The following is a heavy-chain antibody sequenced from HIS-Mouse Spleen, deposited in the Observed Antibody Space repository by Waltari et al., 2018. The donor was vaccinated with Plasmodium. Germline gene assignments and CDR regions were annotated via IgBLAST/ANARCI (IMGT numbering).Heavy chain of an antibody. J-gene: IGHJ4*02. CDR2: ISYDGSNK. CDR1: GFTFHSYA. CDR3: ARDRRLAFDY. Sequence: QVQLVESGGGVVQPGRSLRLSCAASGFTFHSYAMRWVRPAPGKGLEWVAVISYDGSNKYYADSVKGRFTISRDNSKNTLYLQMNSLRAEDTAVYYCARDRRLAFDYWGQGTLVTVSS. D-gene: IGHD2-15*01. V-gene: IGHV3-30-3*01.